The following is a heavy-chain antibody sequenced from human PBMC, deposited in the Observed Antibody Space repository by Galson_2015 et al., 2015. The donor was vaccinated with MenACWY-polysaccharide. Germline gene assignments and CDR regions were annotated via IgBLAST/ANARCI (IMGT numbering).Heavy chain of an antibody. Sequence: SLRLSCAASGFSFSAYGMSWVRQAPGRGLEWVSGSGSGGGLYYPDSVKGRFTVSRDNSKNTLYLQMNNLRAEDTAVYYCAKVGPRSSWTMGLDYWGQGTLITVSS. V-gene: IGHV3-23*01. CDR1: GFSFSAYG. J-gene: IGHJ4*02. D-gene: IGHD6-13*01. CDR3: AKVGPRSSWTMGLDY. CDR2: SGSGGGL.